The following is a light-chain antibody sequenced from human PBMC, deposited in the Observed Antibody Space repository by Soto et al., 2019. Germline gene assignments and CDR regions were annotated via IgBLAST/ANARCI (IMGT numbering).Light chain of an antibody. CDR3: QPSYSTPLT. V-gene: IGKV1-39*01. J-gene: IGKJ4*01. CDR2: AAS. Sequence: DIQMTQSPSSLSASVGDRFTITCRASQSIRSYLNWYHQKPGKAPKLLIYAASSLQSGVPSRFSGSGSGTDFTLTISSLQPEDFATYYCQPSYSTPLTFGGGTKVEIK. CDR1: QSIRSY.